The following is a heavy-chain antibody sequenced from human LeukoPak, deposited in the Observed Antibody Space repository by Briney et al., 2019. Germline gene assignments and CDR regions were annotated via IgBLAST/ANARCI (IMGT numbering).Heavy chain of an antibody. Sequence: GGSLRLSCAASGFTFSSYGMHWVRQAPGKGLEWVAVISYDGSNKYYADSVKGRFTISRDNSKNTLYLQMNSLRAEDTAVYYCAKDGEDIVVVPALYYSDYWGQGTLVTVSS. J-gene: IGHJ4*02. CDR2: ISYDGSNK. D-gene: IGHD2-2*01. V-gene: IGHV3-30*18. CDR1: GFTFSSYG. CDR3: AKDGEDIVVVPALYYSDY.